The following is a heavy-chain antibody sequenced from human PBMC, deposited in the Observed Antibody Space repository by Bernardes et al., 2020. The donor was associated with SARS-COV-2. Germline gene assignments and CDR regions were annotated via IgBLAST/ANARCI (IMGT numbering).Heavy chain of an antibody. CDR2: IKQDGSEK. D-gene: IGHD6-13*01. V-gene: IGHV3-7*01. Sequence: VGSLSLSCAASGFTFSSYWMSWVRQAPGKGLEWVANIKQDGSEKYYVDSVKGRFTISRDNAKNSLYLQMNSLRAEDTAVYYCAREPLYSSSWSIFDYWGQGTLVTVSS. CDR1: GFTFSSYW. J-gene: IGHJ4*02. CDR3: AREPLYSSSWSIFDY.